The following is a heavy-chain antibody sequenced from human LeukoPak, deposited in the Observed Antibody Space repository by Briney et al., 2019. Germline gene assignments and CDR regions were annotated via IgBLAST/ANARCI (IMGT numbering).Heavy chain of an antibody. Sequence: PGGSLRLSCAASGFTVSSNYMSWVRQAPGKGLEWVSVIYSGGSTYYADSVKGRFTISRDNAQNSLYLQMNSLRAEDTAVYYCARVPWSRDGYYFDYWGQGTLVTVSS. CDR3: ARVPWSRDGYYFDY. D-gene: IGHD3-3*01. CDR2: IYSGGST. J-gene: IGHJ4*02. V-gene: IGHV3-53*01. CDR1: GFTVSSNY.